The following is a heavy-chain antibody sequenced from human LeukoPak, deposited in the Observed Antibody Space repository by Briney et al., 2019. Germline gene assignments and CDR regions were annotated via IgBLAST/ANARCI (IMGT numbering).Heavy chain of an antibody. CDR2: ISAYNGNT. CDR1: GYTFTNYG. D-gene: IGHD3-3*01. J-gene: IGHJ4*02. CDR3: ARSRSNSYYDFWSGPSGDY. V-gene: IGHV1-18*01. Sequence: VKVSCKASGYTFTNYGISWVRQAPGQGLEWMGWISAYNGNTNYAQKLQGRVTMTTDTSTSTAYMELRSLRSDDAAVYYCARSRSNSYYDFWSGPSGDYWGQGTLVTVSS.